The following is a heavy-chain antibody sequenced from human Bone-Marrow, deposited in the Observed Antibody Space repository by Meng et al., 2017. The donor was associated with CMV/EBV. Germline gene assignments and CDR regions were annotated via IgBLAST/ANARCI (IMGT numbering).Heavy chain of an antibody. CDR1: GYTFTGYY. CDR2: INPNSGGT. J-gene: IGHJ4*02. V-gene: IGHV1-2*02. D-gene: IGHD5-12*01. Sequence: ASVKVSCKASGYTFTGYYMHWVRQAPGQGLEWMGWINPNSGGTNYAQKFQGRVTMTRDTSISTAYMELRSLRSDDTAVYYCARGAFLGYSGYDFDYWGQGTLVTVSS. CDR3: ARGAFLGYSGYDFDY.